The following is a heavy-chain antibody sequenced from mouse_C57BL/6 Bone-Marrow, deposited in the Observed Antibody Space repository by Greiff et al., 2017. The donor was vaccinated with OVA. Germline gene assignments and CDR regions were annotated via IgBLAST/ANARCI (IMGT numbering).Heavy chain of an antibody. J-gene: IGHJ4*01. CDR1: GFTFSSYA. CDR2: ISSGGDYI. V-gene: IGHV5-9-1*02. D-gene: IGHD2-1*01. Sequence: DVHLVESGEGLVKPGGSLKLSCAASGFTFSSYAMSWVRQTPEKRLEWVAYISSGGDYIYYADTVKGRFTISRDKARNTLYLQMRSLKYEDTDMYYCTGLQDAMDYWGQGNSVTVSA. CDR3: TGLQDAMDY.